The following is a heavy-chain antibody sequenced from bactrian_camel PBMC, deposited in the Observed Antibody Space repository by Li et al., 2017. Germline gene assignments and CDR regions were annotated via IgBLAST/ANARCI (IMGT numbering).Heavy chain of an antibody. CDR2: IYTAYGFDAT. Sequence: DVQLVESGGGSVQAGGYLRLSCVASGVTRSIKSIGWFKAREGVAAIYTAYGFDATRYADSVKGRFTISRDNAKNTVYLQLSSLKTEDMAMYYCTKSLGSWYHPFGYWGQGTQVTVS. CDR1: GVTRSIKS. D-gene: IGHD6*01. CDR3: TKSLGSWYHPFGY. J-gene: IGHJ6*01. V-gene: IGHV3S42*01.